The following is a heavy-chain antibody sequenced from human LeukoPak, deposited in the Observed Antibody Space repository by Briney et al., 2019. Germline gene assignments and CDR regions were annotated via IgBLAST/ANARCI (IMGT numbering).Heavy chain of an antibody. J-gene: IGHJ6*03. CDR2: IYSSGST. V-gene: IGHV4-4*07. D-gene: IGHD3-10*01. CDR1: GGSISSYY. CDR3: ARDRYSSGSYHYYYYMDV. Sequence: SETLSLTCIVSGGSISSYYWSWIRQPAGKGLEWIGRIYSSGSTNYNPSLKSRVTMSVDTSKNQFSLKLSSVTAADTAVYYCARDRYSSGSYHYYYYMDVWGKGTTVTISS.